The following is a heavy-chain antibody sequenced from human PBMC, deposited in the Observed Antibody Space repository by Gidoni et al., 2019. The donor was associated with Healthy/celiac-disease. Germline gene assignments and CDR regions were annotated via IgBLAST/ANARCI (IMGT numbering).Heavy chain of an antibody. V-gene: IGHV3-48*02. CDR1: GFTFSSYS. CDR3: AREWGHCSGGSCYNYYGMDV. Sequence: EVQLVESGGGLVQPGGSLRLSCAASGFTFSSYSMNWVRQAPGKGLEWVSYISSSSSTIYYADSVKGRFTISRDNAKNSLYLQMNSLRDEDTAVYYCAREWGHCSGGSCYNYYGMDVWGQGTTVTVSS. CDR2: ISSSSSTI. D-gene: IGHD2-15*01. J-gene: IGHJ6*02.